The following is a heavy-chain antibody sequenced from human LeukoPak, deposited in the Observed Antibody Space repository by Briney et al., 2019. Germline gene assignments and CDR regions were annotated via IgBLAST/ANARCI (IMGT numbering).Heavy chain of an antibody. D-gene: IGHD6-19*01. CDR2: INWNGART. Sequence: GESLRLSCAASGFTFDDYGMSWVRQAPGKGVEWVSDINWNGARTGYADSVKGRFTISRDNSKNTLYLQMNSLRAEDTAVYYCAKDLAVAGTKWGQGTLVTVSS. CDR1: GFTFDDYG. V-gene: IGHV3-20*04. CDR3: AKDLAVAGTK. J-gene: IGHJ4*02.